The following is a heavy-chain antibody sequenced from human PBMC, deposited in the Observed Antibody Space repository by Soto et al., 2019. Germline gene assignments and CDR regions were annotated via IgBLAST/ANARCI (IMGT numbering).Heavy chain of an antibody. CDR3: AKDSGYSSSWYPNHFDY. V-gene: IGHV3-23*01. CDR1: GFTFSSYA. Sequence: PXGSLRLSCAASGFTFSSYAMSWVRQAPGKGLEWVSAISGSGGSTYYADSVKGRFTISRDNSKNTLYLQMNSLRAEDTAVYYCAKDSGYSSSWYPNHFDYWGQGTLVTVSS. D-gene: IGHD6-13*01. CDR2: ISGSGGST. J-gene: IGHJ4*02.